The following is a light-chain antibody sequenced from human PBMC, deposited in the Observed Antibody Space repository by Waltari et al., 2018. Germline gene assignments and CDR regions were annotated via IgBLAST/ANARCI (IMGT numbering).Light chain of an antibody. V-gene: IGLV2-8*01. CDR3: SSYAGSNFWV. J-gene: IGLJ3*02. CDR1: SSDVGGYNY. CDR2: EVS. Sequence: QSALPPPPSASGSPGQSVTTPCTGTSSDVGGYNYVSWFQQRPGKAPNVMIYEVSKRPSGVPDRFSGSKSGNTASLIVSGLQAEDEAYYYCSSYAGSNFWVFGGGTKLTVL.